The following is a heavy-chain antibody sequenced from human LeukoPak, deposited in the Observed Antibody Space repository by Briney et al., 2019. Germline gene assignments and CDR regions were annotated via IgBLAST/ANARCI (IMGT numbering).Heavy chain of an antibody. Sequence: GGSLRLSCAASGFTFSSYSMNWVRQAPGKGLEWVSYISSSSSTIYYADSVKGRFTISRDNAKNSLYLQMNSLRAEDTAVYYCAKGGYYGSGSLNWFDPWGQGTLVTVSS. CDR2: ISSSSSTI. CDR3: AKGGYYGSGSLNWFDP. D-gene: IGHD3-10*01. V-gene: IGHV3-48*01. CDR1: GFTFSSYS. J-gene: IGHJ5*02.